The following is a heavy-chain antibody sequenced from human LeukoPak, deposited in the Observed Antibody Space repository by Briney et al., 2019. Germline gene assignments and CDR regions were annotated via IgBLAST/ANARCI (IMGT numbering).Heavy chain of an antibody. CDR3: VRDHMYYYLGY. Sequence: SLRGPWSTTVLNGSSVDISWGRKIQRKGLQWVSYISVSGSTIHYADSVKGRFTISRDNAKNSLYLQMNSLRAEDTAIYYCVRDHMYYYLGYWGQGTMVTVSS. J-gene: IGHJ4*02. V-gene: IGHV3-48*03. CDR2: ISVSGSTI. CDR1: VLNGSSVD. D-gene: IGHD2-21*01.